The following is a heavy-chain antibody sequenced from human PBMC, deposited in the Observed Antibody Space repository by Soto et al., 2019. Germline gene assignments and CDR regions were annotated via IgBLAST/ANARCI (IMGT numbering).Heavy chain of an antibody. CDR1: GFTSSSYS. Sequence: EVQLVESGGGLVKPGGSLRLSCAASGFTSSSYSMDWVRQAPGTGLEWVSSISSSSTYIHYADSVKGRFTISRDNAKNAPYLQMNSMSAEDTAVYYCGSQTSGDYYYGMDVWGQGTTVTVSS. J-gene: IGHJ6*02. CDR3: GSQTSGDYYYGMDV. CDR2: ISSSSTYI. V-gene: IGHV3-21*01.